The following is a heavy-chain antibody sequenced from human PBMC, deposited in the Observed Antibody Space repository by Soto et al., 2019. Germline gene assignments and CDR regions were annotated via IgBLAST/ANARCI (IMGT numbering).Heavy chain of an antibody. CDR3: GRGTLALDY. CDR2: INSDGITT. V-gene: IGHV3-74*01. Sequence: PGGSLTLSCAASGFTFRSYWMHWVRQVPGKGLVWVSRINSDGITTTYADSVKGRFTTSRDNAKNTLYLQMNSLRAEDTAVYYCGRGTLALDYWGQGTLVTVSS. J-gene: IGHJ4*02. CDR1: GFTFRSYW.